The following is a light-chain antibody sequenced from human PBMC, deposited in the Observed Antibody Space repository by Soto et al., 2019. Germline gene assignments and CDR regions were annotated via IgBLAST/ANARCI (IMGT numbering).Light chain of an antibody. CDR3: QQYDDLRPIT. J-gene: IGKJ4*01. CDR1: QDISNY. Sequence: DIPMTQSPSSLSASVGDRVTITCQASQDISNYLNWYQQKPGKAPKLLIYDASSLETGVPSRFSGSGSGTDFTFTISSLLPEDVASYYCQQYDDLRPITFGGGTKVEIK. V-gene: IGKV1-33*01. CDR2: DAS.